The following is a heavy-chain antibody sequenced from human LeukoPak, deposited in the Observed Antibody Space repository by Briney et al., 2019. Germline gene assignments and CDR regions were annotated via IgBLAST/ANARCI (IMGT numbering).Heavy chain of an antibody. CDR3: GRIDGPTGFTYYMDL. Sequence: PGGSLRLSCATSGFSFNRRGMNWVRQPPGKGLEWVSYISPRSETIFYAESVQGRFAVSRDDAKGSLYLQMHTLRVEDTAVYYCGRIDGPTGFTYYMDLWGKGTTVTVAS. D-gene: IGHD1-14*01. J-gene: IGHJ6*03. V-gene: IGHV3-48*04. CDR2: ISPRSETI. CDR1: GFSFNRRG.